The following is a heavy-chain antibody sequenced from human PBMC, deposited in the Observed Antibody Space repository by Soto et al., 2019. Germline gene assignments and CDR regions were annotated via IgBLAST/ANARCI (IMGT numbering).Heavy chain of an antibody. CDR3: SIGGRIQLWFPHLDY. J-gene: IGHJ4*02. Sequence: SETLSLTCTVSGGSISSGGYYWSWIRQHPGKGLEWIGYIYYSGSTYYNPSLKSRVTISVDTSKNQFSLKLSSVTAADTAVYYCSIGGRIQLWFPHLDYWGQGTLVTVSS. CDR2: IYYSGST. D-gene: IGHD5-18*01. V-gene: IGHV4-31*03. CDR1: GGSISSGGYY.